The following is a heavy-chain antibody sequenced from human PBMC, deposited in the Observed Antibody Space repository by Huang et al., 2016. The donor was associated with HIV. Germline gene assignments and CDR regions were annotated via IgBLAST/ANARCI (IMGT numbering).Heavy chain of an antibody. Sequence: QVQLVESGGGLVKPGGSLRLSCAASGFTFRDYYMSWISPAPGKWLELVSYISSTGTTIYYPDSVKGRFTISRDNAKNSLFLQMNSLRAEDTAIYYCARKGRDDFWSGYPDYWGQGTLVTVSS. D-gene: IGHD3-3*01. CDR1: GFTFRDYY. J-gene: IGHJ4*02. V-gene: IGHV3-11*04. CDR3: ARKGRDDFWSGYPDY. CDR2: ISSTGTTI.